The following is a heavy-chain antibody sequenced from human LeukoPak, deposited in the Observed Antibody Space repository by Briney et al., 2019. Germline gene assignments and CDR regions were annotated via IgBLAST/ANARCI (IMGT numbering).Heavy chain of an antibody. CDR1: GYTFSGYY. CDR2: INPNSGGT. J-gene: IGHJ3*02. V-gene: IGHV1-2*02. Sequence: RASVQVSCKASGYTFSGYYIHWVRQAPGQGLEWMGWINPNSGGTNYAQKFQGRVTMTRDTSISTAYMELSRLRSDDTAVYYCASRQSLDAFDIWGQGTMVTVSS. CDR3: ASRQSLDAFDI.